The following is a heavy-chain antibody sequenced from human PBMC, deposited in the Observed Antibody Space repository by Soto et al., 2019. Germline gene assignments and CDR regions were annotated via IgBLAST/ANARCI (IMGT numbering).Heavy chain of an antibody. D-gene: IGHD3-16*01. CDR2: MNPGSGDT. Sequence: ASVKVSFKASGYSFANNDVSWVRQATGQGLEWMGWMNPGSGDTGYAQKFKGRVTMTRDISIATAYMELSSLRSDDTAIYYCARMETFGSLNWFDPWGQGTLVTVSS. J-gene: IGHJ5*02. CDR3: ARMETFGSLNWFDP. CDR1: GYSFANND. V-gene: IGHV1-8*01.